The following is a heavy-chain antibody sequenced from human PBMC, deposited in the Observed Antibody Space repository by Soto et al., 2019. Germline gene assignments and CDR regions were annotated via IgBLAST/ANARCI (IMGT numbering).Heavy chain of an antibody. CDR3: ARRGYCSGGSCYSVARYYYGMDV. CDR1: GGTFSSYA. D-gene: IGHD2-15*01. V-gene: IGHV1-69*12. CDR2: IIPIFGTA. J-gene: IGHJ6*02. Sequence: QVQLVQSGAEVKKPGSSVKVSCKASGGTFSSYAISWVRQAPGQGLEWMGGIIPIFGTANYAQKFQGRVTITADESTSTAYMELSSVRSEDTAVYYCARRGYCSGGSCYSVARYYYGMDVWGQGTTVTVSS.